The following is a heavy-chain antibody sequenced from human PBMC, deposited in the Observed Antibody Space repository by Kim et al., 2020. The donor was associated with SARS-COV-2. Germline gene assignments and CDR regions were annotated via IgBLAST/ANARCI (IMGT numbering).Heavy chain of an antibody. D-gene: IGHD3-10*01. CDR2: ISAYNGNT. CDR1: GYTFTSYG. V-gene: IGHV1-18*01. J-gene: IGHJ6*02. Sequence: ASVKVSCKASGYTFTSYGISWVRQAPGQGLEWMGWISAYNGNTNYAQNLQGRVTMTTDTSTSTAYMELRSLRSDDTAVYYCARVGNYGSGKRSGYYYGMDVWGQGTTVTVSS. CDR3: ARVGNYGSGKRSGYYYGMDV.